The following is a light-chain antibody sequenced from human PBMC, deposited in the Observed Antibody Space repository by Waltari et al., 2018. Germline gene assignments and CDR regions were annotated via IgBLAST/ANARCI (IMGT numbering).Light chain of an antibody. CDR2: EVS. J-gene: IGLJ3*02. Sequence: QSALTQPASVSGSPGQSITISCPGTSSDVGGSNYASWYQQHPGNAPKLMIYEVSNRPSGVSNRFSGSKSGNTASLTISGLQAEDEADYYCSSYTSSSTLVFGGGTKLTVL. V-gene: IGLV2-14*01. CDR3: SSYTSSSTLV. CDR1: SSDVGGSNY.